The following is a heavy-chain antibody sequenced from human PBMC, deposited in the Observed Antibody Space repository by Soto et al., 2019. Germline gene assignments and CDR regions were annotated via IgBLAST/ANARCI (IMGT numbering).Heavy chain of an antibody. CDR1: GGSISSSGYS. J-gene: IGHJ6*02. CDR3: ARVPSPFDFYYAMDV. D-gene: IGHD3-16*01. Sequence: PSETLSLTCAVSGGSISSSGYSWSWIRQPPGKGLEWIGYIFSSGTTYYNPSLKSRLTMSLDTSQNQFSLKLNSVTAADTAVYFCARVPSPFDFYYAMDVWGQGTTVTVSS. V-gene: IGHV4-30-2*05. CDR2: IFSSGTT.